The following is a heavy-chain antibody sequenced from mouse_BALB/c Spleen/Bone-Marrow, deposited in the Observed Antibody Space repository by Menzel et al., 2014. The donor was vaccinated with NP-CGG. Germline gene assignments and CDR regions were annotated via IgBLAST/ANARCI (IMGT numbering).Heavy chain of an antibody. Sequence: EVKLMESGGDLVKPGGSLKLSCAASGFTFSSYGMSWVRQTPDKRLEWVATISSGGSYTYYPDSVKGRFTISRDNAINTLYLQMSSLKSEDTAMYYCARLHYDGPDHWGQGTPLTVSS. CDR1: GFTFSSYG. D-gene: IGHD2-3*01. J-gene: IGHJ2*01. CDR3: ARLHYDGPDH. V-gene: IGHV5-6*01. CDR2: ISSGGSYT.